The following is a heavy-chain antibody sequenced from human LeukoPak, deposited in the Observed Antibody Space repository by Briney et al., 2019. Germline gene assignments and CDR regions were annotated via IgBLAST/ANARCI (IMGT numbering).Heavy chain of an antibody. CDR3: ATSSKAAAGTFAFFDY. J-gene: IGHJ4*02. V-gene: IGHV1-24*01. CDR1: GYTLTELS. D-gene: IGHD6-13*01. CDR2: FDPEDGET. Sequence: ASVKVSCKVSGYTLTELSMHWVRQAPGEGLEWMGGFDPEDGETIYAQKFQGRVTMTEDTSTGTAYMELSSLRSEDTAVYYCATSSKAAAGTFAFFDYWGQGTLVTVSS.